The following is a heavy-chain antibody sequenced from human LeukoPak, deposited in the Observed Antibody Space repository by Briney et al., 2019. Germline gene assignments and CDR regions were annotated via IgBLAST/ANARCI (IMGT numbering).Heavy chain of an antibody. J-gene: IGHJ3*01. CDR1: GFTSTTAW. V-gene: IGHV3-7*01. D-gene: IGHD6-13*01. CDR3: VVYKYILSWSAFDF. CDR2: IRQDGSDK. Sequence: GGSLRLSYAISGFTSTTAWMTWVRQAPGKGLEWVADIRQDGSDKYYVDSVKGQFIISRDNAKKSVSLHMNNLRVEDTAVYYCVVYKYILSWSAFDFWGRGTMVTVSS.